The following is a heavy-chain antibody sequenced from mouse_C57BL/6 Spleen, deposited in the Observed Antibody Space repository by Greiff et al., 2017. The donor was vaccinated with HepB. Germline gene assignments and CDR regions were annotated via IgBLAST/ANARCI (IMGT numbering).Heavy chain of an antibody. V-gene: IGHV1-39*01. J-gene: IGHJ2*01. D-gene: IGHD1-1*01. Sequence: VQLQQSGPELVKPGASVKISCKASGYSFTDYNMNWVKQSNVKSLEWIGVINPNYGTTSYNQKFKGKATLTVDQSSSTAYMQLNSLTSEDSAVYYCAREDYYGSSVGGYFDYWGQGTTLTVSS. CDR2: INPNYGTT. CDR1: GYSFTDYN. CDR3: AREDYYGSSVGGYFDY.